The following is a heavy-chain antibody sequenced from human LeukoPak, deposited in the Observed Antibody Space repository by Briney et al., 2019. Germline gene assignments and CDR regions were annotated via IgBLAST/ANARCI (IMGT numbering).Heavy chain of an antibody. J-gene: IGHJ4*02. Sequence: GGSLRLSCADSGFTFSSYWVSWVRQAPGKGLEWVANIKQDGSQTYYADSVKGRFTISRDNAQNSIYLQMNSLRVEDTAVYYCARDPRATGVHEYWGQGTLVTVSS. CDR2: IKQDGSQT. CDR1: GFTFSSYW. V-gene: IGHV3-7*05. D-gene: IGHD2-8*02. CDR3: ARDPRATGVHEY.